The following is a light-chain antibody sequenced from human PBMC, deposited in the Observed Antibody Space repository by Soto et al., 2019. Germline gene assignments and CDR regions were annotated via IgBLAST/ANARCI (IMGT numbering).Light chain of an antibody. CDR2: DVS. CDR3: SSYTSSSTLV. V-gene: IGLV2-14*01. Sequence: QSALTQPASVSRSPGQSITISCTGTSSDVGGYNYVSWYQQHPGKAPKVMIYDVSNRPSGVSNRFSGSKSGNTASLTISGLQAEDEADYYCSSYTSSSTLVFGGGTKVTVL. J-gene: IGLJ3*02. CDR1: SSDVGGYNY.